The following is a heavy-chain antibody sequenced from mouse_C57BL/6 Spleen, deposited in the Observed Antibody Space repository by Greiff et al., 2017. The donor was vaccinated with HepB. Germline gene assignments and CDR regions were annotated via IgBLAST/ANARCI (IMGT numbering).Heavy chain of an antibody. CDR1: GYTFTDYY. D-gene: IGHD1-1*01. CDR2: INPYNGGT. CDR3: ANYYGSSYYAMDY. Sequence: EVQLQQSGPVLVKPGASVKMSCKASGYTFTDYYMNWVKQSHGKSLEWIGVINPYNGGTSYNQKFKGKATLTVDKSSSTAYMELNSLTSEDSAVYYCANYYGSSYYAMDYWGQGTSVTVSS. J-gene: IGHJ4*01. V-gene: IGHV1-19*01.